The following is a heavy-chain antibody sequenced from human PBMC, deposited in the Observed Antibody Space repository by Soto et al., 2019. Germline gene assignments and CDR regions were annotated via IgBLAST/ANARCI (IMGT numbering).Heavy chain of an antibody. J-gene: IGHJ4*02. Sequence: GGSLRLSCGASGYPFSSFWMHWVRQAPGKGLVWVAHINSDGSITDYGDSVKGRFTISRDNAKNTLYLQMNNLRAEDTAVYFCARPYCSGVSCYSPPDFWGQGTLVTVSS. CDR2: INSDGSIT. CDR3: ARPYCSGVSCYSPPDF. CDR1: GYPFSSFW. D-gene: IGHD2-15*01. V-gene: IGHV3-74*01.